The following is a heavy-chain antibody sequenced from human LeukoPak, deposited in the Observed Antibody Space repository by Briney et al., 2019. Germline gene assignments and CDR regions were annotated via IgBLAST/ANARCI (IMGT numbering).Heavy chain of an antibody. CDR3: ARGQWELLANHYYFDY. CDR1: GGTFSSYA. CDR2: IIPIFGTA. D-gene: IGHD1-26*01. J-gene: IGHJ4*02. Sequence: SVKVSCKASGGTFSSYAISWVRQAPGQGLEWMGGIIPIFGTANYAQKFQGRVTITTDESTSTAYMELSSLRSEDTAVYYCARGQWELLANHYYFDYWAREPWSPSPQ. V-gene: IGHV1-69*05.